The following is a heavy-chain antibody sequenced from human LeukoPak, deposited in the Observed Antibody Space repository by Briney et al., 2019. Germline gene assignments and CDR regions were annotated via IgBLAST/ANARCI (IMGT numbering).Heavy chain of an antibody. V-gene: IGHV1-2*02. Sequence: GASVTVSCKASGYTFTGYYMHWVRQAPGQGLAWMGWINPNSGDTNYAQKFQGRVTIIRDTSISTVYLELNSLRSDATAVYYCSSDFGEATGYYMDVWGQGTTVTVSS. J-gene: IGHJ6*03. CDR2: INPNSGDT. D-gene: IGHD3-3*01. CDR3: SSDFGEATGYYMDV. CDR1: GYTFTGYY.